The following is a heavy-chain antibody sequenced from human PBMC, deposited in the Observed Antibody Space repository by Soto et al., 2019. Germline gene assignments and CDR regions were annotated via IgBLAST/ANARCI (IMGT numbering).Heavy chain of an antibody. CDR1: GYTFYSHS. CDR3: ARGGHIAVVTASFDY. D-gene: IGHD2-21*02. J-gene: IGHJ4*02. V-gene: IGHV1-18*01. CDR2: ISAGNGNT. Sequence: GAPVKVSCKASGYTFYSHSISWVRQSPGQGLEWMGRISAGNGNTKYAQKFRGRVTVTTDTSTTTVFMELSSLRSDDTAVYYCARGGHIAVVTASFDYWGQGTLVTVSS.